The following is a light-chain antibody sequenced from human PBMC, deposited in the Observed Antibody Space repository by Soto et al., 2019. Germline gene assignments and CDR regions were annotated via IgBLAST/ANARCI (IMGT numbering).Light chain of an antibody. CDR1: QSVSSNN. Sequence: EIVFTHSPVTLSFSPAERATLSCRASQSVSSNNLAWYQQKLGRAPRLLISGASRRATGIPDRFSGSGSGTDFTLTITSLEPEDFAVYYCQQYGTSPRTFGQGTRLEI. J-gene: IGKJ5*01. V-gene: IGKV3-20*01. CDR3: QQYGTSPRT. CDR2: GAS.